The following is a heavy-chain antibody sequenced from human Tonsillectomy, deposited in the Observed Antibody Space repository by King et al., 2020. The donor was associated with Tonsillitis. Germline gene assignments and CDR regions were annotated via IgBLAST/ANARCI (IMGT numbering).Heavy chain of an antibody. V-gene: IGHV4-38-2*02. D-gene: IGHD5-24*01. CDR1: GYSISSGYY. CDR2: IYHSGST. J-gene: IGHJ4*02. Sequence: QVQLQESGPGLVKPSETLSITCTVSGYSISSGYYWGWIRQPPGKGLEWIGSIYHSGSTYYNPALKSRVAISVDTSKNQFSLKLSSGTAADTAVYYCARLSTGMATDYWGQGTLVTVSS. CDR3: ARLSTGMATDY.